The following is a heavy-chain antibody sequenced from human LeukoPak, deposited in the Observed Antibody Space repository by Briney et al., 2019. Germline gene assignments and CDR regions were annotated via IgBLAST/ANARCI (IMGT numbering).Heavy chain of an antibody. J-gene: IGHJ4*02. V-gene: IGHV4-59*01. CDR1: GGSMRDYY. D-gene: IGHD3-9*01. CDR3: ARGFGYYDVLTAF. Sequence: PSETLPVTRAVSGGSMRDYYWSWIRQPPGKGLEWIGNIYYSGSTNYNPSLKSRVTISVDTSKNQFSLKVRSVTAANTAVYYCARGFGYYDVLTAFWGQGTLVTVSS. CDR2: IYYSGST.